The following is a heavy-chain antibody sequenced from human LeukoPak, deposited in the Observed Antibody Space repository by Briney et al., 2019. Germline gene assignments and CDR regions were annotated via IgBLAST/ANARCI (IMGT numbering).Heavy chain of an antibody. CDR2: ISCNGGST. D-gene: IGHD1-26*01. J-gene: IGHJ4*02. CDR3: ARSEWELNLYFDF. V-gene: IGHV3-64*01. Sequence: GGSLRLSCAASGFTFSSYAMHWVRQAPGKGLEYVSAISCNGGSTYYANSVKGRFTISRDNYKNTLYLQMGSPRAEDMAVYYCARSEWELNLYFDFWGQGTLVTVSS. CDR1: GFTFSSYA.